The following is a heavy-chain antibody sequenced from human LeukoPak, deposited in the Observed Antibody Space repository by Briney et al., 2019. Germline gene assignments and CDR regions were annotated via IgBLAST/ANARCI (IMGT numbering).Heavy chain of an antibody. Sequence: GVSQRLSCAASGFTFSSYWMHWVRQAPGKGLVWVSRIKSDGSTNYPDSVKGRFTISRDNAKNTVSLKMNSLRAEDTGVYYCARAPSEIGGYYPEYFRHWGQGTLVTVSS. D-gene: IGHD3-22*01. CDR3: ARAPSEIGGYYPEYFRH. CDR2: IKSDGST. J-gene: IGHJ1*01. V-gene: IGHV3-74*01. CDR1: GFTFSSYW.